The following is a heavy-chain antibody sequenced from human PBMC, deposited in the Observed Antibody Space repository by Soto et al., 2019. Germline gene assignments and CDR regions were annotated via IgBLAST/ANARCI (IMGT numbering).Heavy chain of an antibody. J-gene: IGHJ4*02. CDR3: AREASVLIPAAQPSRFDS. D-gene: IGHD2-2*01. V-gene: IGHV1-18*01. Sequence: ASVKVSCKGFGYSFMKYGINWVRQSPGQGLEWVGWISPYSGYTHSAQKFHGRLTLTTDTAASTAYMELRILRSADTALYYCAREASVLIPAAQPSRFDSWGQGTLVTVSS. CDR1: GYSFMKYG. CDR2: ISPYSGYT.